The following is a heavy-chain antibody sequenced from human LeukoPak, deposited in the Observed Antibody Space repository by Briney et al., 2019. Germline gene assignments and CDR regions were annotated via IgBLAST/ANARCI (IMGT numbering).Heavy chain of an antibody. CDR1: GGTFSSYA. CDR3: ARRSMIVVANDAFDI. V-gene: IGHV1-69*04. D-gene: IGHD3-22*01. J-gene: IGHJ3*02. Sequence: SVKVSCKASGGTFSSYALTWVRQAPGQGLEWMGRIIPILGIANYAQKFQGRVTFTADKSTSTAYMELSSLRSEDTAVYYCARRSMIVVANDAFDIWGQGTMVTVSS. CDR2: IIPILGIA.